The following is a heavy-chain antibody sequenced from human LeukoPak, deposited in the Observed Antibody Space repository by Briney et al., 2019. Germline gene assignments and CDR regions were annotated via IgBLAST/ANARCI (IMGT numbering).Heavy chain of an antibody. Sequence: ASVKVSCKAVGYTFNDYGVSWVRQAPGQRLEWMGWINAGNGNTKYSQKFQGRVTITRDTSASTAYMELSSLRSEDTAVYYCARPDGGGAYSGYDQDWFDPWGQGTLVTVSS. CDR2: INAGNGNT. CDR1: GYTFNDYG. D-gene: IGHD5-12*01. V-gene: IGHV1-3*01. J-gene: IGHJ5*02. CDR3: ARPDGGGAYSGYDQDWFDP.